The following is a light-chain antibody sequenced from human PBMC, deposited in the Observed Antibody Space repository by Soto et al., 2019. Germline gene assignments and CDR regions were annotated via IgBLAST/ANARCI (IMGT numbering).Light chain of an antibody. CDR2: WAS. CDR1: QSVLYSSNNKNY. V-gene: IGKV4-1*01. Sequence: DIVMTQSPDSLAVSLGERATINCKSSQSVLYSSNNKNYIAWYQQKAGQPPKLLIDWASTRESGVPDRFTGSGSGTDFSLTINSLQAEDVAVYYCQQYYSNPGTFGQGTKVDIK. J-gene: IGKJ1*01. CDR3: QQYYSNPGT.